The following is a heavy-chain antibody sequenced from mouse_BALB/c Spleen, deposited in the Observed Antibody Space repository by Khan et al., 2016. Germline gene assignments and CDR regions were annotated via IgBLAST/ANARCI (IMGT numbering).Heavy chain of an antibody. CDR2: ISHSGST. Sequence: EVQLQESGPGLVKPSQSLSLTCTVTGYSITSDYAWNWIRQFPGNKLEWMGYISHSGSTSYNPSLKSRISITRDTSKNQFFLQLSSVTTENTATYYCARYWDYDNYYAMDYWGQGTSVTVSS. CDR3: ARYWDYDNYYAMDY. V-gene: IGHV3-2*02. CDR1: GYSITSDYA. J-gene: IGHJ4*01. D-gene: IGHD2-4*01.